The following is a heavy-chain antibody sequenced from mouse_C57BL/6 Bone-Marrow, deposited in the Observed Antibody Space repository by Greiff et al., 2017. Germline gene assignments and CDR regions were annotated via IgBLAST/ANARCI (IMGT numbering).Heavy chain of an antibody. V-gene: IGHV6-3*01. CDR2: IRLKSDNYAT. CDR1: GFTFSNYW. D-gene: IGHD2-10*01. Sequence: EVMLVESGGGLVQPGGSMKLSCVASGFTFSNYWMNWVRQSPEKGLEWVAQIRLKSDNYATHYAESVKGGFTISRDDSKSSVYLQMNNLRAEDTGIYYCTAYSYYYAMDYWGQGTSVTVSS. J-gene: IGHJ4*01. CDR3: TAYSYYYAMDY.